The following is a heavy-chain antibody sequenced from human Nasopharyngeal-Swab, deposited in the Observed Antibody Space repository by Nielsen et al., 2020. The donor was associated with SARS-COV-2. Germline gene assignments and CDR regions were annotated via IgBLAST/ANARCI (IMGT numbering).Heavy chain of an antibody. V-gene: IGHV3-30-3*01. CDR3: ASPPLDSSGYYYGFHY. CDR1: GFTFSSSA. CDR2: ISYDGSNK. D-gene: IGHD3-22*01. J-gene: IGHJ4*02. Sequence: GESLKISCAASGFTFSSSAMHWVRQAPGKGLEWVAVISYDGSNKYFADSVKGRFTISRDNSKNTLYLQMHSLRAEDTAVYYCASPPLDSSGYYYGFHYWGRGTLVTVSS.